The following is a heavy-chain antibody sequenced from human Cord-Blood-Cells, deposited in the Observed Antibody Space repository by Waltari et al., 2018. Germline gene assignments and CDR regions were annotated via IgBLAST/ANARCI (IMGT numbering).Heavy chain of an antibody. Sequence: QVQLVQSGAEVKKPGASVKVSCKASGYTFTGYYMHWVRQAPGQGLEWMGWINPNSGGTNYAQKFQGRVTMTRDTSISTAYMELSRLRSDDTAVYYCARVLFEGYNWNYDDYWGQGTLVTVSS. CDR1: GYTFTGYY. CDR2: INPNSGGT. J-gene: IGHJ4*02. CDR3: ARVLFEGYNWNYDDY. V-gene: IGHV1-2*02. D-gene: IGHD1-20*01.